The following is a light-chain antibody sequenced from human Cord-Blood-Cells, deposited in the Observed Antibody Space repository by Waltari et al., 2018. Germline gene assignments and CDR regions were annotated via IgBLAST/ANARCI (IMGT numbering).Light chain of an antibody. J-gene: IGKJ4*01. V-gene: IGKV1-5*03. CDR3: QQYNSYSPELT. CDR1: QSISSW. Sequence: DIQMTQSPSTLSASVGDRVTITCRASQSISSWLAWYQQKPGKAPKLLIYKASSLESGFPSRFSGSGSGTEFTLTISSLQPDDFATYYCQQYNSYSPELTFGGGTKVEIK. CDR2: KAS.